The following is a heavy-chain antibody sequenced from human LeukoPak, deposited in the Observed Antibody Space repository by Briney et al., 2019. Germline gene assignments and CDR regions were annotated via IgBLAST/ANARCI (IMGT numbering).Heavy chain of an antibody. CDR3: ARHSPSYCSSTSCRADDAFDI. CDR1: GGSISSSSYY. J-gene: IGHJ3*02. CDR2: IYYSGST. V-gene: IGHV4-39*01. D-gene: IGHD2-2*01. Sequence: SETLSLTCTVSGGSISSSSYYWGWIRQPPGKGLEWIGSIYYSGSTYYNPSLKSRVTISVDTSKNQFSLKLSSVTAAETAVYYCARHSPSYCSSTSCRADDAFDIWGQGTMVTVSS.